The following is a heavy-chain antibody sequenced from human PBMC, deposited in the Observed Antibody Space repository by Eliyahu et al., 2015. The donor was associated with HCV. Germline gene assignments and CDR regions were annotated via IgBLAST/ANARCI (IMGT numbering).Heavy chain of an antibody. J-gene: IGHJ4*02. CDR3: ARGAIAVGGSGYFDS. CDR1: GDTFSSYA. CDR2: IIPIFGTT. Sequence: EVKKPGSSVKVSCKASGDTFSSYAISWVRQAPGQGLEWMGGIIPIFGTTSHAQKFQDRVTITADKSTTTAYMELSSLRFEDTALYYCARGAIAVGGSGYFDSWGQGTLV. D-gene: IGHD6-19*01. V-gene: IGHV1-69*06.